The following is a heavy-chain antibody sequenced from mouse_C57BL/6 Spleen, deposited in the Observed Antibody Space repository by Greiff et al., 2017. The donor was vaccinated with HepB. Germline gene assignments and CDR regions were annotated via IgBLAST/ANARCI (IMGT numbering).Heavy chain of an antibody. D-gene: IGHD2-2*01. V-gene: IGHV1-52*01. CDR1: GYTFTSYW. CDR2: IDPSDSET. J-gene: IGHJ3*01. CDR3: ARGVTMVTWY. Sequence: QAQLQQPGSELVRPGSSVKLSCKASGYTFTSYWLHWVQQRPIQGLEWIGNIDPSDSETHYNQKFKDKATLTVDNSSSTADMQLSRLTSDDSAVYYCARGVTMVTWYWGQGTLVTV.